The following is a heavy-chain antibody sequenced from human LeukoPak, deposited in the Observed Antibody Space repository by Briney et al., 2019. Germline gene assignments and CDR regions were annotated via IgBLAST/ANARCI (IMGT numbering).Heavy chain of an antibody. J-gene: IGHJ6*03. CDR2: IYYSGNT. V-gene: IGHV4-39*07. Sequence: SETLSLTCTVSGGSISSTRYYWGWIRQPPGKGLEWIGSIYYSGNTYYNPSLKSRVTISVDTSKNQCSLKLSSVTAADTAVYYCARETSQKGAHYMDVWGKGTTVTISS. CDR3: ARETSQKGAHYMDV. D-gene: IGHD3-16*01. CDR1: GGSISSTRYY.